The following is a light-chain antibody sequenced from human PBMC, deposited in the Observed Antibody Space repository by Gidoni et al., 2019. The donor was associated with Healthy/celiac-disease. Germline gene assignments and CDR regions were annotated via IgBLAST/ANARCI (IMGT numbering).Light chain of an antibody. CDR2: AAA. CDR1: QSISSY. CDR3: QQRYSTPFT. J-gene: IGKJ3*01. Sequence: DNQMTQSPPSLSASVGDRVTITCRASQSISSYLNWYQQKPGKAPKLLIYAAASLQSGVPSRFSGSRSATDVTLTISSRQPDDFATYYCQQRYSTPFTFGPGTKVEIK. V-gene: IGKV1-39*01.